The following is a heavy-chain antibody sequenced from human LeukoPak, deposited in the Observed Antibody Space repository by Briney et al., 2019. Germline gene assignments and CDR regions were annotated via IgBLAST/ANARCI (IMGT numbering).Heavy chain of an antibody. V-gene: IGHV3-21*01. CDR3: ARDGQWDLTYYLGY. CDR2: ISSHGNYI. D-gene: IGHD1-26*01. CDR1: GFTFTSYS. J-gene: IGHJ4*02. Sequence: PGGSLRLSCAGSGFTFTSYSLNWVRQAPGKGLELVSCISSHGNYIYYADSVKGRFTVSRDDATNSVFLQMNSLRAEDTGIYHCARDGQWDLTYYLGYWGQGILVSVSS.